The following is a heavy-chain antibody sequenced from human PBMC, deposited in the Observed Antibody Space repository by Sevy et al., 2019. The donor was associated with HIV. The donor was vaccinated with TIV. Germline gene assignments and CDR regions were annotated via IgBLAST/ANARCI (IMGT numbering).Heavy chain of an antibody. CDR2: IYSGGST. CDR1: GFTVSSNY. J-gene: IGHJ4*02. Sequence: GGSLRLSCAASGFTVSSNYMSWVRQAPGKGLEWVSVIYSGGSTYYADSVEGRFTISRDNSKNTLYLQMNSLRAEDTAVYYCAKDLEDIVVVPAANWGQGTLVTVSS. D-gene: IGHD2-2*01. CDR3: AKDLEDIVVVPAAN. V-gene: IGHV3-53*01.